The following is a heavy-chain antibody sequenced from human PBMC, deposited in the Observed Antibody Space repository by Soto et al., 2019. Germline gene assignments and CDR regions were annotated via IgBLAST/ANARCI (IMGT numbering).Heavy chain of an antibody. D-gene: IGHD6-19*01. CDR1: GGSISSYY. CDR3: ARHITLRHSSGWYEVGVLDS. V-gene: IGHV4-59*08. CDR2: LYYSGNT. Sequence: SETLSLTCTVSGGSISSYYWSWIRQSPGKGLEWIGYLYYSGNTKYDPSLKSRVTISVDTSKNQFSLKLSSVTAADTAVYYCARHITLRHSSGWYEVGVLDSWGQGSMVTVSS. J-gene: IGHJ4*02.